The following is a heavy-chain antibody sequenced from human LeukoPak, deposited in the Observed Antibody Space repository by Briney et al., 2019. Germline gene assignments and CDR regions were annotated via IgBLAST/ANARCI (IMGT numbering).Heavy chain of an antibody. CDR1: GFTFNTYS. CDR2: ISPTSGHI. D-gene: IGHD3-10*01. CDR3: ASTNYYGSGSYYNSIV. V-gene: IGHV3-21*01. Sequence: GGSLRLSCAASGFTFNTYSMNWVRQAPGEGLEWVSSISPTSGHIYYADSVKGRFTISRDNAKNSLYLQMNSLRAEDTAVYYCASTNYYGSGSYYNSIVWGQGTLVTVSS. J-gene: IGHJ4*02.